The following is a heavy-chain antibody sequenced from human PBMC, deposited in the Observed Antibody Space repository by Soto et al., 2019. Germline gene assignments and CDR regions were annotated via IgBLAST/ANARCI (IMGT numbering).Heavy chain of an antibody. D-gene: IGHD2-2*01. CDR2: IYYSGST. CDR3: ASHPATYGRSTSCFGYYYYVDV. V-gene: IGHV4-59*08. Sequence: QVQLQESGPGLVKPSETLSLTCTVSGGSISSYYWSWIRQPPGKGLEWIGYIYYSGSTNYNPSLKSPVTIPVDTSNNKFALTLGSVAPAATAVYYCASHPATYGRSTSCFGYYYYVDVWGKGTTVTVSS. J-gene: IGHJ6*03. CDR1: GGSISSYY.